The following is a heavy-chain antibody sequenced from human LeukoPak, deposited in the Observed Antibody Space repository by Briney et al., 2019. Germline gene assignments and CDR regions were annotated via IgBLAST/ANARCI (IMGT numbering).Heavy chain of an antibody. CDR2: IYPGDSDT. CDR1: GYTFTSYW. J-gene: IGHJ3*02. D-gene: IGHD2-15*01. V-gene: IGHV5-51*01. Sequence: GESLKISCEGSGYTFTSYWIAWVRQMPGKGLEWMGIIYPGDSDTRYSPSFQGQVTISADKSISTAYLQWSSLTASDTAICARPRVVAATTSHAAFDIWGQGTLVSVSS. CDR3: ARPRVVAATTSHAAFDI.